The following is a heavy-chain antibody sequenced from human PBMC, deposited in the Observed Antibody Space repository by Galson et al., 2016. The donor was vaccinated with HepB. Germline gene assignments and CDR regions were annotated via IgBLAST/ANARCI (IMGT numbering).Heavy chain of an antibody. Sequence: SLRLSCAASGLILSDYYMDWVRQGPGKGLEWVGRTRNSARRYTTDYVASAKGRFTISRDNSKSSVYLHMNDLKPEDTAIYYCARTGVGDFDYWGRGTLVTVSS. V-gene: IGHV3-72*01. J-gene: IGHJ4*02. CDR1: GLILSDYY. CDR3: ARTGVGDFDY. CDR2: TRNSARRYTT.